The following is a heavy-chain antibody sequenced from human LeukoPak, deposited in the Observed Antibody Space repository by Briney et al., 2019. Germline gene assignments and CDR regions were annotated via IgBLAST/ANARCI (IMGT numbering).Heavy chain of an antibody. CDR1: GLTFSSYE. Sequence: PGGSLRLSCAASGLTFSSYEMNWVRQAPGKGLEWVSYISSSGSTIYYADSVKGRFTISRDNAKNSLYLQMNSLRAEDTAVYYCARHYYGSGSYYRYNWFDPWGQGTLVTVSS. V-gene: IGHV3-48*03. D-gene: IGHD3-10*01. CDR2: ISSSGSTI. CDR3: ARHYYGSGSYYRYNWFDP. J-gene: IGHJ5*02.